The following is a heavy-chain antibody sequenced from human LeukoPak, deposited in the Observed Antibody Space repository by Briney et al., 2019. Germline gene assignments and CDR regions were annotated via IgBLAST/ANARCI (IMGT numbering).Heavy chain of an antibody. V-gene: IGHV4-34*01. CDR3: ARSRDWNDSYYFDY. CDR1: GGSFSGYY. D-gene: IGHD1-1*01. J-gene: IGHJ4*02. CDR2: INHSGST. Sequence: SETLSLTCAVYGGSFSGYYWSWIRQPPGKGLEWIEEINHSGSTNYNPSLKSRVTISVDTSKNQFSLKLSSVTAADTAVYYCARSRDWNDSYYFDYWGQGTLVTVSS.